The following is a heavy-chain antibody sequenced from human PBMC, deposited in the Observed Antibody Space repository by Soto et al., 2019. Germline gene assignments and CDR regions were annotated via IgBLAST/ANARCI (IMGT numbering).Heavy chain of an antibody. J-gene: IGHJ4*02. D-gene: IGHD3-10*01. CDR3: ASMGYHYGSGSYPLDY. Sequence: QVQLQESGPGLVKPSETLSLTCTVSGGSISSYYWTWIRQPPGKGLEWIGFMYNSGSTHYNPSLKSRATISLDTSKNQLSLNLRSVTAADTAVYYCASMGYHYGSGSYPLDYWGQGTLVTVSS. V-gene: IGHV4-59*08. CDR2: MYNSGST. CDR1: GGSISSYY.